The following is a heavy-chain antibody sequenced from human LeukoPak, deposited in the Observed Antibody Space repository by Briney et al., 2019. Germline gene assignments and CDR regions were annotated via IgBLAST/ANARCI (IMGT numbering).Heavy chain of an antibody. V-gene: IGHV4-39*01. J-gene: IGHJ4*02. CDR2: IYYSGST. CDR3: ARHLSAAAGIDPYYFDY. Sequence: SEPLSLTCTVSGGSMSSSSYYWAWIRQPPAKGLEWIGSIYYSGSTYYNPSIKSRVTIAVDTSKNQFSLKLSSVTAADTAVYYCARHLSAAAGIDPYYFDYWGQGTLATVSS. CDR1: GGSMSSSSYY. D-gene: IGHD6-13*01.